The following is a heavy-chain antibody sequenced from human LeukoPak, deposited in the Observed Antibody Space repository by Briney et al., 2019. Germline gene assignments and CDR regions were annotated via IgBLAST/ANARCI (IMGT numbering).Heavy chain of an antibody. J-gene: IGHJ4*02. D-gene: IGHD3-16*01. V-gene: IGHV4-59*01. Sequence: SETLSLTCTVSGGSISGWYWSWIRQPPGKGLEWIGYIYDNGNTNYNPSLKSRVTMSVDTSKNQFSMKLSSVTAADTATYYCARETRLTGFFGGLGFNYWGQGTLVTVSS. CDR2: IYDNGNT. CDR3: ARETRLTGFFGGLGFNY. CDR1: GGSISGWY.